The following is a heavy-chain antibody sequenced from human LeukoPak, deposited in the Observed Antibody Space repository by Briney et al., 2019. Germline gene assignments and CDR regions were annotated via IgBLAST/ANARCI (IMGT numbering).Heavy chain of an antibody. V-gene: IGHV4-34*01. CDR2: INHSGST. J-gene: IGHJ5*02. CDR3: ARGAKSSSSSFRWFDP. D-gene: IGHD6-6*01. CDR1: GGSFSGYY. Sequence: SETPSLTCAVYGGSFSGYYWSWIRQPPGKGLEWIGEINHSGSTNYNPSLKSRVTISVDTSKNQFSLKLSSVTAADTAVYYCARGAKSSSSSFRWFDPWGQGTLVTVSS.